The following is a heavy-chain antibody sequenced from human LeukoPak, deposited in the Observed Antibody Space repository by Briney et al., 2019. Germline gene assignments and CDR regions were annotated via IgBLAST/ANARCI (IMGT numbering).Heavy chain of an antibody. CDR1: GGSFSGYY. Sequence: SETLSLTCAVYGGSFSGYYWSWIRQPPGKGLEWIGEINHSGSTNYNPSLKSRVTISVDTSKNQFSLKLSSVTAADTAVYYCARRPRGVIIKSWFDSWGQGTLVTVSS. D-gene: IGHD3-10*01. CDR2: INHSGST. CDR3: ARRPRGVIIKSWFDS. J-gene: IGHJ5*01. V-gene: IGHV4-34*01.